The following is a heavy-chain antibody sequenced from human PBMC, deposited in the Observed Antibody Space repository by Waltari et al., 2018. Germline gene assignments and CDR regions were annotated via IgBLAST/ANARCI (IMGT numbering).Heavy chain of an antibody. CDR3: AKDRAMVTTFYYGMDV. J-gene: IGHJ6*02. Sequence: EVQLLESGGGLVQPGGSLRLSCAASGFTFSSYAMNWVRQAPGKGLEWVSAISGSGGSTYYADSVKGRFAISRDNSKNTLYLQMNSLRAEDTAVYYCAKDRAMVTTFYYGMDVWGQGTTVTVSS. V-gene: IGHV3-23*01. D-gene: IGHD5-18*01. CDR1: GFTFSSYA. CDR2: ISGSGGST.